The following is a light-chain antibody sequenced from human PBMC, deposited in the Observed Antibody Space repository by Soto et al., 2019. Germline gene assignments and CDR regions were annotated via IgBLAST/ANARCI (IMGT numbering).Light chain of an antibody. CDR2: DVS. Sequence: QSALTQPASVSGSPGQSFTISCTGTSSDVGAYNYVYWYQQHPGKAPKLMIYDVSYRPSGVSVRFSGSRSGNTASLTISGLQDEEESDYYCSSYTSSTTWVFGGGTKLTVL. CDR1: SSDVGAYNY. CDR3: SSYTSSTTWV. V-gene: IGLV2-14*01. J-gene: IGLJ3*02.